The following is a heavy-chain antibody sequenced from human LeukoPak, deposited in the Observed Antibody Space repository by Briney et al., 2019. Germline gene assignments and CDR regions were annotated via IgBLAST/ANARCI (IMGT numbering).Heavy chain of an antibody. CDR1: GFTFRSYG. V-gene: IGHV3-30*03. J-gene: IGHJ4*02. D-gene: IGHD6-13*01. Sequence: PGGSLRLSCAASGFTFRSYGIHWVRQAPGKGLEWVGVISYDGSNKNYADSVKGRFTISRDNSKNTVYLQMNSLKTEDTAVYYCTRFVYGAAADETGGHWGQGTLVTVSS. CDR3: TRFVYGAAADETGGH. CDR2: ISYDGSNK.